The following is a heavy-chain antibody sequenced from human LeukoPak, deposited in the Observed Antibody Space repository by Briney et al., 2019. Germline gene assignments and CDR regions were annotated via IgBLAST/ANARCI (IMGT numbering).Heavy chain of an antibody. Sequence: SETLSLTCTVSGDSISPYYWSWIRQPPGKGLEWIGYIYYSGSTNYNPSLKSRVTISVDTSKNRFSLKLSSVTAADTAVYYCARGHLDIVVVPAAYYYYYYMDVWGKGTTVTVSS. D-gene: IGHD2-2*01. V-gene: IGHV4-59*08. CDR2: IYYSGST. CDR3: ARGHLDIVVVPAAYYYYYYMDV. CDR1: GDSISPYY. J-gene: IGHJ6*03.